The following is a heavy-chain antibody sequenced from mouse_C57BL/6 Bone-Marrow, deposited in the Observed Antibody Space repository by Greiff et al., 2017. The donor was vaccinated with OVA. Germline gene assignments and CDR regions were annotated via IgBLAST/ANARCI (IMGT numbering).Heavy chain of an antibody. CDR2: ISRNSNNYAT. D-gene: IGHD4-1*01. V-gene: IGHV10-1*01. CDR1: GFSFNTYA. CDR3: VRHGLGYMDY. Sequence: EVQLVESGGGLVQPKGSLKLSCAASGFSFNTYAMNWVRQAPGKGLAWVARISRNSNNYATYYADSVKDRFTISRDDSESMLYLQMNNLKTEDTAMYYCVRHGLGYMDYWGQGTTRTVSS. J-gene: IGHJ2*01.